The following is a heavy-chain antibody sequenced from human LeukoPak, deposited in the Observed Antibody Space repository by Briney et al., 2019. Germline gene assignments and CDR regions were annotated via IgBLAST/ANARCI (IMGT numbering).Heavy chain of an antibody. CDR1: GFTFSSHW. V-gene: IGHV3-7*01. CDR3: VRGATYVGSDH. CDR2: INPDGSWG. D-gene: IGHD4-23*01. Sequence: GGSLRLSCGASGFTFSSHWMSWVRQAPGKGLEWVAIINPDGSWGTFVDSVKGRFTISRDNAKNSLFLQMSSLRAEDTAVYYCVRGATYVGSDHWGQGTLATVSS. J-gene: IGHJ4*02.